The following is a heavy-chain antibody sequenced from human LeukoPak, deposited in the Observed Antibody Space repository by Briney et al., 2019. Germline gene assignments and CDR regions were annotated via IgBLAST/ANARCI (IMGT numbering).Heavy chain of an antibody. CDR3: AKGMFGYLGGLYWDFDL. D-gene: IGHD3-22*01. V-gene: IGHV3-23*01. Sequence: GGSLRLSCAASGFTFSSYAMSWVRQAPGKGLEWVSGISGSGGSTHYADSVKGRFTISRGNSKNTLYLQMNSLRAEDPAVYYCAKGMFGYLGGLYWDFDLWGRGTLVTVSS. CDR1: GFTFSSYA. CDR2: ISGSGGST. J-gene: IGHJ2*01.